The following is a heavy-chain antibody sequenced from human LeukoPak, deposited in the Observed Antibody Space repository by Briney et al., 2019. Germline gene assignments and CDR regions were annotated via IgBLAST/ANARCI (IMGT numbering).Heavy chain of an antibody. D-gene: IGHD1-26*01. V-gene: IGHV3-48*01. CDR1: GFTFSSYS. Sequence: PGGSLRLSCAASGFTFSSYSMNWVRQAPGKGLEWVSYISSSSSTIYYADSVKGRFTISRDDAKNSLYLQMNSLRAEDTAVYYCARDRWELLAFDIWGQGTMVTVSS. J-gene: IGHJ3*02. CDR2: ISSSSSTI. CDR3: ARDRWELLAFDI.